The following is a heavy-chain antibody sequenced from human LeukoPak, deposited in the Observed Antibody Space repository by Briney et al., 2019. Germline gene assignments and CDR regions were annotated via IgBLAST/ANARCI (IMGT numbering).Heavy chain of an antibody. Sequence: SVKVSCKASGGSFSRYTISWVRQAPGQGLEWVGRIFTIFGTANYEQKFQGRITITADESTSTAYMELSSLKSEDTAVYYCARDRAPVVPAAIRYYYYYMDVWGKGTTVTVSS. D-gene: IGHD2-2*02. J-gene: IGHJ6*03. CDR2: IFTIFGTA. CDR1: GGSFSRYT. CDR3: ARDRAPVVPAAIRYYYYYMDV. V-gene: IGHV1-69*13.